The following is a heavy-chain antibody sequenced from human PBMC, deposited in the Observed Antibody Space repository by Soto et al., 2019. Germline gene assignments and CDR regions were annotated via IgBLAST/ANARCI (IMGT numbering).Heavy chain of an antibody. CDR1: TFTFSDFG. J-gene: IGHJ4*02. CDR3: AKSTYCNGGSCFPQY. Sequence: QVQVEEFGGGVVQPGRSLRLSCAGPTFTFSDFGFHWVRQAPGKGLKWVAMISYDGSDQYYGDSVQGRFTIYRDESKNTVYLQMNSLRAEDTAMYYCAKSTYCNGGSCFPQYWGPGTLVTVSS. D-gene: IGHD2-15*01. V-gene: IGHV3-30*18. CDR2: ISYDGSDQ.